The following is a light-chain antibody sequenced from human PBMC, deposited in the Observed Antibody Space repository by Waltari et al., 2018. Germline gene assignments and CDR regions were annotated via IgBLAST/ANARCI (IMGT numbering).Light chain of an antibody. V-gene: IGLV2-8*01. CDR3: SSYAGSNNPYV. CDR1: SSDVGGYNY. CDR2: EVS. J-gene: IGLJ1*01. Sequence: QSALTQPPSASGSPGQSVTISCTGTSSDVGGYNYVSWYQQHPGKAPKLMIYEVSKRPSGVPDRVSGSTSGNTASLTVSGLQAEDEAEYYCSSYAGSNNPYVFGTGTKVTVL.